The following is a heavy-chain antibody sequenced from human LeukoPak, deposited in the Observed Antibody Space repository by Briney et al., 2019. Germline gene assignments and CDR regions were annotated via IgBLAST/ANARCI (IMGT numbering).Heavy chain of an antibody. CDR3: TRSGRDYYDSSGYPLDY. Sequence: GASVKVSCKASGYTFTGYYMHWVRQAPGQGLEWMGGIIPIFGTANYARKFQGRVTITADESTSTAYMELSSLRSEDTAVYYCTRSGRDYYDSSGYPLDYWGQGTLVTVSS. J-gene: IGHJ4*02. D-gene: IGHD3-22*01. V-gene: IGHV1-69*13. CDR2: IIPIFGTA. CDR1: GYTFTGYY.